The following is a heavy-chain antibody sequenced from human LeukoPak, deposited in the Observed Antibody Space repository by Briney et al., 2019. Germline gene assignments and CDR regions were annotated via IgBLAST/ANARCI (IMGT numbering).Heavy chain of an antibody. D-gene: IGHD2-8*02. CDR3: ARDGGHSTDLDY. CDR2: IKQDGRER. V-gene: IGHV3-7*01. Sequence: GGSLRLSCATSGFTFSRHWMTWVRQAPGKGPEWVANIKQDGRERYYVHSVRGRFTISRDNAKTSLYLQMSRLRAEDTAVYYCARDGGHSTDLDYWGQGILVTVSS. CDR1: GFTFSRHW. J-gene: IGHJ4*02.